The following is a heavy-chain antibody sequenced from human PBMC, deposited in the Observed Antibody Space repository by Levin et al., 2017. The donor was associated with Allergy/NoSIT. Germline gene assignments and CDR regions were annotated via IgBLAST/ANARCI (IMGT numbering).Heavy chain of an antibody. CDR2: ISWNSGSI. J-gene: IGHJ4*02. V-gene: IGHV3-9*01. D-gene: IGHD5-18*01. CDR1: GFTFDDYA. Sequence: QPGGSLRLSCAASGFTFDDYAMHWVRQAPGKGLEWVSGISWNSGSIGYADSVKGRFTISRDNAKNSLYLQMNSLRAEDTALYYCAKSLGPEYSYGYGFDYWGQGTLVTVSS. CDR3: AKSLGPEYSYGYGFDY.